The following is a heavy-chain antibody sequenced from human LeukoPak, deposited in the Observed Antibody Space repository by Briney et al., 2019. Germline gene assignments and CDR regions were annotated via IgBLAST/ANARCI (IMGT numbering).Heavy chain of an antibody. D-gene: IGHD6-13*01. CDR3: ARDDSSWPWSRYYFDY. Sequence: HPGGSLRLSCAASGFTFSSYWISWVRQAPGKGLEWVANIKQDGSEKYYVDSVKGRFTISRDNARNSLYLQMNSLRAEDTAVYYCARDDSSWPWSRYYFDYWGQGTLVTVSS. V-gene: IGHV3-7*01. CDR2: IKQDGSEK. J-gene: IGHJ4*02. CDR1: GFTFSSYW.